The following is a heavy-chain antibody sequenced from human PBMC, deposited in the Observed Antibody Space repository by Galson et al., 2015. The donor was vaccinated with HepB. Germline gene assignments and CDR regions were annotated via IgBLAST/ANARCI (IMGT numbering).Heavy chain of an antibody. J-gene: IGHJ4*02. CDR2: ISGSGGST. CDR3: AKEILRGYNYGTGGFDY. Sequence: SLRLSCAASGFTFSSYAMSWVHQAPGKGLEWVSAISGSGGSTYYADSVKGRFTISRDNSKNTLYLQMNSLRAEDTAVYYCAKEILRGYNYGTGGFDYWGQGTLVTVSS. CDR1: GFTFSSYA. D-gene: IGHD5-18*01. V-gene: IGHV3-23*01.